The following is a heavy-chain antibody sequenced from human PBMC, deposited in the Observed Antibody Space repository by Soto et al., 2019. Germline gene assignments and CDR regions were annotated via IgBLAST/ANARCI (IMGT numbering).Heavy chain of an antibody. CDR3: ARSWGLAAAGRGMDV. Sequence: HPGGSLRLSXAASGFTFDDYAMHWVRQAPGKGLEWVSGISWNSGSIGYADSVKGRFTISRDNAKNSLYLQMNSLRAEDTALYYCARSWGLAAAGRGMDVWGQGTTVTVSS. CDR1: GFTFDDYA. J-gene: IGHJ6*02. D-gene: IGHD6-13*01. V-gene: IGHV3-9*01. CDR2: ISWNSGSI.